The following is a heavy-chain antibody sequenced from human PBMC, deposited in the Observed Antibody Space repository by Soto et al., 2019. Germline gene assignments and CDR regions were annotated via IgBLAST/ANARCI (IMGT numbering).Heavy chain of an antibody. J-gene: IGHJ6*02. V-gene: IGHV1-8*01. Sequence: SGAEVKKPGASVKVSCKASGYTFTSYDINWVRQATGQGLEWMGWMNPNSGNTGYAQKFQGRVTMTRNTSISTAYMELSSLRSEDTAVYYCARGDTMVRGVMNIYYYGMDVWGQGTTVTVSS. D-gene: IGHD3-10*01. CDR3: ARGDTMVRGVMNIYYYGMDV. CDR2: MNPNSGNT. CDR1: GYTFTSYD.